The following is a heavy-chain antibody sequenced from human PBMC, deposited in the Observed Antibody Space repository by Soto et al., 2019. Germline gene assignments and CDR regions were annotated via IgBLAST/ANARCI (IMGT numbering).Heavy chain of an antibody. V-gene: IGHV4-34*01. D-gene: IGHD3-10*01. J-gene: IGHJ6*02. Sequence: SDTLSLTCGVSCGSFSGHYWSWIRQPPGKGLEWIGEIIPTGTTTYNPSLKSRLSISLDTSNNQFSLNLTPVSAADTAVYYCARGGVTLAWNYYYYGMDVWGQGTTVTVSS. CDR3: ARGGVTLAWNYYYYGMDV. CDR2: IIPTGTT. CDR1: CGSFSGHY.